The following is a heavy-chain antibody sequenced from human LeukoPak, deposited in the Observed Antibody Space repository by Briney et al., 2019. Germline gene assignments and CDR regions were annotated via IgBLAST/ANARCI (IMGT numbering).Heavy chain of an antibody. J-gene: IGHJ4*02. D-gene: IGHD5-24*01. CDR2: ISSSDGTI. V-gene: IGHV3-48*03. CDR3: ARELNRPNFFDY. CDR1: GFTFSSYE. Sequence: GGSLRLSCAASGFTFSSYEMNWVRQAPGKGLEWVSYISSSDGTIYYADSVEGRFTISRDNAKNSVYLQMNSLRAEDTAVYYCARELNRPNFFDYWGQGTLVTVSS.